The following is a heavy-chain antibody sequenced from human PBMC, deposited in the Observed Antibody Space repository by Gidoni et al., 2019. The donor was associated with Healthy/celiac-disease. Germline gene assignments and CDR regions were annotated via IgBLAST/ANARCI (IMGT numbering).Heavy chain of an antibody. D-gene: IGHD5-12*01. Sequence: QVQLVQSGAEVKKPGASVKVACKASGYTFTSYDINWVRQATGQGLEWMGWMNPNSGNTGYAQKFQVRVTMTRNTSISTAYIELSSLRSEDTAVYYCARVEHGYQSFDYWGQGTLVTSSS. J-gene: IGHJ4*02. V-gene: IGHV1-8*01. CDR3: ARVEHGYQSFDY. CDR1: GYTFTSYD. CDR2: MNPNSGNT.